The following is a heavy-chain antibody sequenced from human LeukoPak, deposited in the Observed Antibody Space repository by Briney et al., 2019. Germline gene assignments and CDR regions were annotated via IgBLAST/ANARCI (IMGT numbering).Heavy chain of an antibody. J-gene: IGHJ4*02. Sequence: SETLSLTCTVSGGSIWNYYWSWIRKPPGKGVEWIGYVYYRGNTDYNPSLESRVTISVDTSKNQFSLKLSSVTAADTAVYYCTRDEARVLDYWGQGTLVTVSS. CDR3: TRDEARVLDY. V-gene: IGHV4-59*01. CDR1: GGSIWNYY. CDR2: VYYRGNT.